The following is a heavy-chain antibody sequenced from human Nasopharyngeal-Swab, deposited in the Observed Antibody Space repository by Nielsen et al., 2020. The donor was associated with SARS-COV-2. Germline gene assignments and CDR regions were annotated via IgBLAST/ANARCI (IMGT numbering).Heavy chain of an antibody. CDR1: GFNFSTQW. V-gene: IGHV3-74*01. Sequence: GESLKISCAASGFNFSTQWMDWVRQAPGKGLVWVSQMNPGGSGTGYPDSVKGRFTISRDNAKNTLYLQMNGLGVDDTAVYYCARGGFRYGLDVWGQGTTVTVSS. J-gene: IGHJ6*02. CDR2: MNPGGSGT. CDR3: ARGGFRYGLDV. D-gene: IGHD1-14*01.